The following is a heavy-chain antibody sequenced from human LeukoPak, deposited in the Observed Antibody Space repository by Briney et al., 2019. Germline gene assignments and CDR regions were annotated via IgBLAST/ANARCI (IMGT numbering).Heavy chain of an antibody. D-gene: IGHD2-15*01. CDR2: INPSGGST. CDR1: GYTFTSYY. CDR3: ARDRGSGGSCYYCGFDP. V-gene: IGHV1-46*01. Sequence: ASVKVSCKASGYTFTSYYMHWVRQAPGQGLEWMGIINPSGGSTSYAQKFQGRVTMPRDTSTSTVYMELSSLRSEDTAVYYCARDRGSGGSCYYCGFDPWGQGTLVTVSS. J-gene: IGHJ5*02.